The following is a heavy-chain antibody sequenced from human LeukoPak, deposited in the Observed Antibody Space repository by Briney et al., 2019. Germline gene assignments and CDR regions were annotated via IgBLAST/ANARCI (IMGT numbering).Heavy chain of an antibody. CDR2: IIPIFGTA. D-gene: IGHD3-22*01. CDR3: AVDYYDSSGYYRHFDY. CDR1: GGTFSSYA. J-gene: IGHJ4*02. V-gene: IGHV1-69*13. Sequence: GASVKVSCKASGGTFSSYAISWVRQAPGQGLEWMGGIIPIFGTANYAQKFQGRVTITADESTSTAYMELSSLRSEDTAVYYCAVDYYDSSGYYRHFDYWGQGTLVTVSS.